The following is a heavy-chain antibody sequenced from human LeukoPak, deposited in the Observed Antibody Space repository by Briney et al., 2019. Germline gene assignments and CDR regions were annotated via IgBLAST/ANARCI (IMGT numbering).Heavy chain of an antibody. V-gene: IGHV3-7*01. CDR3: ARGAPIGSGSYYFDY. D-gene: IGHD1-26*01. Sequence: GGSLRLPCAASGFTISSYWMSWLRQAPGKGLEWVVNINQDGSEKYFVDSVKGRFTISRDNAKNSLYLQMNSLRAEDTAVYYCARGAPIGSGSYYFDYWGQGTLVTVSS. J-gene: IGHJ4*02. CDR1: GFTISSYW. CDR2: INQDGSEK.